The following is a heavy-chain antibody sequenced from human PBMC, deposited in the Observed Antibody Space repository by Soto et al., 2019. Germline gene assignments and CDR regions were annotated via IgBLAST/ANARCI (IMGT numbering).Heavy chain of an antibody. CDR3: ARSGAYCTSITCLFDSF. J-gene: IGHJ4*02. CDR2: ISAYNGDT. CDR1: DYTFTSYG. V-gene: IGHV1-18*01. D-gene: IGHD2-8*01. Sequence: QAQLVQSGGEVKKPGASVKVSCRASDYTFTSYGYAWVRQAPGQGLEWMGWISAYNGDTNYAQKFQDRVTLTTETSTTTAHMELRNLGSDDTAVYYCARSGAYCTSITCLFDSFWGLGTRVTVSS.